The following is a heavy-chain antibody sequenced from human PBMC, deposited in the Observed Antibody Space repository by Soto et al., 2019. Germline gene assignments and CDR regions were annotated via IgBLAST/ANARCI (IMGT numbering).Heavy chain of an antibody. J-gene: IGHJ6*02. CDR1: GFTFSSYE. D-gene: IGHD5-12*01. CDR2: ISSSGSTI. V-gene: IGHV3-48*03. CDR3: ACGYSYYDSAYYRIDV. Sequence: GGSLRLSCAASGFTFSSYEMNWVRQAPGKGLEWVSYISSSGSTIYYAYSVKGRFTISRDNAKNSLYLQMNSVRAEDTAVSFCACGYSYYDSAYYRIDVWGQGTTVTVSS.